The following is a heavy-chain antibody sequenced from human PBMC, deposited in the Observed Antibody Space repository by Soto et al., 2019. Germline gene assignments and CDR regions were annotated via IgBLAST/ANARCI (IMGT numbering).Heavy chain of an antibody. CDR1: GITFSNAW. V-gene: IGHV3-15*01. CDR3: TTTRPGTNVFDN. J-gene: IGHJ3*02. D-gene: IGHD6-13*01. Sequence: EVQLVESGGGLVEPGGSLRLSCAASGITFSNAWMNWVRKAPGKGLEYICRIRSKTDGGTTQYAAPVEGRFPVSRDHPKNTLYLQMSSLKTEDTAVYYCTTTRPGTNVFDNWGQGTLVTVSS. CDR2: IRSKTDGGTT.